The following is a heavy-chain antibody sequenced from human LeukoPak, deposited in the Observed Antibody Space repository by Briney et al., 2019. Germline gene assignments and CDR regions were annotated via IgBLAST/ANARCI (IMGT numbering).Heavy chain of an antibody. CDR1: GGSIRSSYYY. CDR2: IYDSGST. CDR3: ARGGYYDILTGYYWFAP. V-gene: IGHV4-39*01. D-gene: IGHD3-9*01. J-gene: IGHJ5*02. Sequence: SETLSLTCTVSGGSIRSSYYYWGWIRQPPGKGLEWIGSIYDSGSTYYNPSLKSRVTISVDTSKNQFSLKLNSVTAADTAVYYCARGGYYDILTGYYWFAPWGQGTLVTVSS.